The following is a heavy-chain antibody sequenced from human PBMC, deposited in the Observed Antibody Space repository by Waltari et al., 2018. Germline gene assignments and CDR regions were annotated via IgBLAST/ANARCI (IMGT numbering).Heavy chain of an antibody. V-gene: IGHV1-69*04. CDR3: ARAAYGAFGGVILHFDY. CDR2: IIPILGIA. CDR1: GGTFSSFA. D-gene: IGHD3-16*02. J-gene: IGHJ4*02. Sequence: QVQLVQSGAEVKKPGSSVKVSCKASGGTFSSFAITGVRQAPGQGLEWMGGIIPILGIANYAQKFQGRVTITADESTSTAYMELSSLRSEDTAVYYCARAAYGAFGGVILHFDYWGQGTLVTVSS.